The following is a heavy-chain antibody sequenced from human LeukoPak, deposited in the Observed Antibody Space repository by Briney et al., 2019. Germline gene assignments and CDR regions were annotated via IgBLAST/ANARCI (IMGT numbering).Heavy chain of an antibody. Sequence: SQTLSLTCTVSGGSISSGGNYWSWIRQNPGKGLEWIVYINYSGSTYYNPSLKSRVTISVDTSKNHFSPKLSSVTAADTAVYYCARNELISSNYYYYGMDVWGQGTTVTVSS. J-gene: IGHJ6*02. CDR2: INYSGST. V-gene: IGHV4-31*03. CDR3: ARNELISSNYYYYGMDV. CDR1: GGSISSGGNY.